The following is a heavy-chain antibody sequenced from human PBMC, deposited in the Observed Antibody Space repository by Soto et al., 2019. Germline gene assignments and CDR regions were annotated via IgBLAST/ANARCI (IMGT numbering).Heavy chain of an antibody. Sequence: TETLSLTCAVSGGSISSSNWWSWVRQPPGKGLEWIGEIYHSGSTNYNPSLKSRVTISVDKSKNQFSLKLSSVTAADTAVYYCACIFSGGYGYGFYYYGMDVWGQGTTVTV. CDR1: GGSISSSNW. D-gene: IGHD5-18*01. CDR2: IYHSGST. CDR3: ACIFSGGYGYGFYYYGMDV. J-gene: IGHJ6*02. V-gene: IGHV4-4*02.